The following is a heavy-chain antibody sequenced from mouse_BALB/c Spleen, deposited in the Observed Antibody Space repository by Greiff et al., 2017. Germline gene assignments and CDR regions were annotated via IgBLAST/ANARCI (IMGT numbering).Heavy chain of an antibody. CDR2: INPYNGAT. J-gene: IGHJ2*01. D-gene: IGHD2-4*01. CDR3: AREPYDYDAYFDY. CDR1: GYSFTGYY. Sequence: VQLQQSGPELVKPGASVKISCKASGYSFTGYYMHWVKQSHVKSLEWIGRINPYNGATSYNQNFKDKASLTVDKSSSTAYMELHSLTSEDSAVYYCAREPYDYDAYFDYWGQGTTLTVSS. V-gene: IGHV1-31*01.